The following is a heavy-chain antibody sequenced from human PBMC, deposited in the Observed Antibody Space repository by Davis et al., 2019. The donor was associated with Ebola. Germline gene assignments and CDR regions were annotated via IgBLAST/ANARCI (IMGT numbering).Heavy chain of an antibody. CDR1: GGSISSYY. J-gene: IGHJ2*01. Sequence: SETLSLTCTVSGGSISSYYWSWIRQPPGKGLEWIGYIYYSGSTNYNPSLKSRVTISVDTSKNQFSLKLSSVTAADTAVYYCARRRMDTAMVTYWYFDLWGRGTLVTVSS. D-gene: IGHD5-18*01. CDR2: IYYSGST. V-gene: IGHV4-59*08. CDR3: ARRRMDTAMVTYWYFDL.